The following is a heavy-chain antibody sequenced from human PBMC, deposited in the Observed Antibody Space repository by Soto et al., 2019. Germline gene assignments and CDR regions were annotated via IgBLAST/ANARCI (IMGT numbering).Heavy chain of an antibody. V-gene: IGHV1-46*01. CDR1: GYPFTSYY. Sequence: VGSVKVYFKASGYPFTSYYMHLVRQAPGQGLEWMGIINPSGGSTSYAQKFQGRVTMTRDASTSTVYMELSSLRSEDTAVYYCARDLFRHTMVRTFGYWGQGTMVTVSS. CDR3: ARDLFRHTMVRTFGY. D-gene: IGHD3-10*01. CDR2: INPSGGST. J-gene: IGHJ4*02.